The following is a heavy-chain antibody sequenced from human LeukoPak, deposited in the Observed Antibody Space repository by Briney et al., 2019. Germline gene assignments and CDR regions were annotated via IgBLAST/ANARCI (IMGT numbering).Heavy chain of an antibody. J-gene: IGHJ4*02. D-gene: IGHD5-12*01. CDR1: GFTFSSYA. Sequence: PGGSLRLSCAASGFTFSSYAMSWVRQAPGKGLEWVSYISSSSTIYYADSVKGRFTISRDNAKNSLYLQMNSLRAEDTAVYYCARDSNSGYDIWGQGTLVTVSS. CDR3: ARDSNSGYDI. CDR2: ISSSSTI. V-gene: IGHV3-48*04.